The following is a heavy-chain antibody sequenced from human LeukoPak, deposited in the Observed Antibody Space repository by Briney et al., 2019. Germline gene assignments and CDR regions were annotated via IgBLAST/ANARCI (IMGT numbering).Heavy chain of an antibody. J-gene: IGHJ4*02. D-gene: IGHD3-10*01. V-gene: IGHV4-61*02. CDR1: GGSISSSSYY. CDR3: ARDSGFGESYFDY. CDR2: IYTSGST. Sequence: SETLSLTCTVSGGSISSSSYYWSWIRQPAGKGLEWIGRIYTSGSTNYNPSLKSRVTISVDTSKNQFSLKLSSVTAADTAVYYCARDSGFGESYFDYWGQGTLVTVSS.